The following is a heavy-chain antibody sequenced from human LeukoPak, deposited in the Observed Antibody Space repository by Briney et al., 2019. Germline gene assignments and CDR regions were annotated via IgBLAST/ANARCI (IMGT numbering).Heavy chain of an antibody. J-gene: IGHJ4*02. CDR3: AKDRGNYDILTGHFDY. CDR2: ISWNSGSI. D-gene: IGHD3-9*01. V-gene: IGHV3-9*01. CDR1: GFTFDDYA. Sequence: GRSLRLSCAASGFTFDDYAMHWVRQAPGKGLEWVTGISWNSGSIGYADSVKGRFTISRDNAKNSLYLQMNSLRAEDTALYYCAKDRGNYDILTGHFDYWGQGTLVTVSS.